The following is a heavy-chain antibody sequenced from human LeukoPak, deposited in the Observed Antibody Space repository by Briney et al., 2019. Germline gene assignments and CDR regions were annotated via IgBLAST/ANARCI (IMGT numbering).Heavy chain of an antibody. V-gene: IGHV3-7*01. CDR1: GSTFSSYW. D-gene: IGHD4-11*01. CDR2: IKQDGSEK. Sequence: PGGSLRLSCVASGSTFSSYWMSWVRQAPGKGPEWVASIKQDGSEKFYVDSVKGRFTISKDNTKNSLSLQMNSLRAEDTAVYYCAREDHSKYEYWGQGTLVTVSS. J-gene: IGHJ4*02. CDR3: AREDHSKYEY.